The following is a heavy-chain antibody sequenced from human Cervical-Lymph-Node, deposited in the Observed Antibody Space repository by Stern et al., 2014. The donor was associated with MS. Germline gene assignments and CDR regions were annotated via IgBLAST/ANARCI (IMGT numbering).Heavy chain of an antibody. Sequence: QVQLVQSGGGLVKPGGSLRLSCAASGFTFSDYYLSWILQAPGTGLEWGSYISSSGSTIYYADSVKGRFTISRDNAKNSLYLQMNSLRAEDTAVYYCARDSPSWGWCFDYWGQGTLVTVSS. D-gene: IGHD6-19*01. CDR3: ARDSPSWGWCFDY. CDR2: ISSSGSTI. J-gene: IGHJ4*02. V-gene: IGHV3-11*01. CDR1: GFTFSDYY.